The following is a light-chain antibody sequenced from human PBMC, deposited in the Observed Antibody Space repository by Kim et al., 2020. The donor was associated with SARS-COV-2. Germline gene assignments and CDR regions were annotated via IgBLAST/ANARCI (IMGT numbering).Light chain of an antibody. V-gene: IGKV3-11*01. J-gene: IGKJ1*01. CDR2: DTF. Sequence: GERAHRTCRASQSGGIQLHWDRQKPGQPPRLLIYDTFNRATCIPARFSGSGSGTDFTLTISRLEPEDFAVYYCQQRSNWPVTFGQGTKVDIK. CDR3: QQRSNWPVT. CDR1: QSGGIQ.